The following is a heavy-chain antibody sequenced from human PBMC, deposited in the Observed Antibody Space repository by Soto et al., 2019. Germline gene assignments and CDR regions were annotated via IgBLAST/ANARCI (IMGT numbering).Heavy chain of an antibody. D-gene: IGHD3-10*01. Sequence: ASVKVSCKASGYTFTSYAMHWVHQAPGQRLEWMGWINAGNGNTKYSQKFQGRVTITRDTSASTAYMELSSLRSEDTAVYYCARDKFGEWRAEYFQHWGQGTLVTVSS. V-gene: IGHV1-3*01. CDR2: INAGNGNT. J-gene: IGHJ1*01. CDR3: ARDKFGEWRAEYFQH. CDR1: GYTFTSYA.